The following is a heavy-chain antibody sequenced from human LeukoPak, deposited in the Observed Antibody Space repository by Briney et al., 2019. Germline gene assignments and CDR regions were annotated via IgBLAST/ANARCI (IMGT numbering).Heavy chain of an antibody. D-gene: IGHD2-2*01. CDR1: GGSISSYY. CDR2: IYYSGST. J-gene: IGHJ6*02. Sequence: TSETLSLTCTVSGGSISSYYWSWIRQPPGKGLEWIGYIYYSGSTNYNPSLKSRVTISVDTSKNQFSLKLSSVTAADTAVYYCARVLGASSTSFLSYYYYYYGMDVWGQGTTATVSS. CDR3: ARVLGASSTSFLSYYYYYYGMDV. V-gene: IGHV4-59*01.